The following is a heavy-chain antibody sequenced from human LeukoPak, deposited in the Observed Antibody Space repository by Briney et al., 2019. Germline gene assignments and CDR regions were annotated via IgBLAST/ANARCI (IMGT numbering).Heavy chain of an antibody. CDR2: IIPIFGTA. V-gene: IGHV1-69*06. J-gene: IGHJ5*02. D-gene: IGHD3-9*01. CDR3: ARDYDILTGHNP. Sequence: GASVKVSCKASGGTFSSYAISWVRQAPGQGLEWMGGIIPIFGTANYEQKFQGRVTITADKSTSTAYMELSSLRSEDTAVYYCARDYDILTGHNPWGQGTLVTVSS. CDR1: GGTFSSYA.